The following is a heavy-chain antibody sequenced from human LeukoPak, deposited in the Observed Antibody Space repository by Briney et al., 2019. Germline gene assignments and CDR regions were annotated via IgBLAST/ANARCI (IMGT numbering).Heavy chain of an antibody. CDR3: AKGYSGSPRDYFDY. CDR2: ISYDGTNK. Sequence: PGGSLRLSCAASEFTLSDYGMHWVRQAPGKGLEWVAVISYDGTNKYYADSVKGRFTISRDNSKNTLYLQMNSLRAEDTAVYYCAKGYSGSPRDYFDYWGQGTLVTVSS. D-gene: IGHD1-26*01. J-gene: IGHJ4*02. CDR1: EFTLSDYG. V-gene: IGHV3-30*18.